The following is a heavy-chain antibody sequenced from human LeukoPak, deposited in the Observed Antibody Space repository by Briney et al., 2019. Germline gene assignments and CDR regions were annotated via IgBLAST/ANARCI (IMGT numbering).Heavy chain of an antibody. D-gene: IGHD2-21*02. CDR2: ISYDGSNK. CDR3: ARVPTILGDSAYYFDY. CDR1: GFTFSSYA. V-gene: IGHV3-30-3*01. Sequence: GGSLRLSCAASGFTFSSYAMHWVRQAPGKGLEWVAVISYDGSNKYYTDSVKGRFTISRDNSKNTLYLQMNSLRAEDTAVYYCARVPTILGDSAYYFDYWGQGTLVTVSS. J-gene: IGHJ4*02.